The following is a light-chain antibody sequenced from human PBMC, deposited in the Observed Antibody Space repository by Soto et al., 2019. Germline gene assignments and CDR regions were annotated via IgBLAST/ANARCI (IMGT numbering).Light chain of an antibody. CDR1: RYIRTA. Sequence: HITHPPASLSASIGYRVTIACRASRYIRTALSWYPHRPGQAPKVLICVASSLRSGVPSRFSGSGYGTDFTLTISRLQPEDFATYYCLQDYSYPWTFGQGTKV. CDR2: VAS. V-gene: IGKV1-6*01. J-gene: IGKJ1*01. CDR3: LQDYSYPWT.